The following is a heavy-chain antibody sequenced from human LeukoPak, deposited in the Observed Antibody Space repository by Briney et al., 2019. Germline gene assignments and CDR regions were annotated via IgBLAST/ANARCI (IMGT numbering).Heavy chain of an antibody. Sequence: PGGSLRLSCAASGFTFSSYWMGWVRQAPGKGLEWVANIKQDGSDKYYVDSVKGRFTISRDNAKNSLFLQMNSLRAEDTAVYYCARDGHATVAVNFDYWGQGTLVTVSS. D-gene: IGHD6-19*01. CDR2: IKQDGSDK. CDR1: GFTFSSYW. CDR3: ARDGHATVAVNFDY. J-gene: IGHJ4*02. V-gene: IGHV3-7*01.